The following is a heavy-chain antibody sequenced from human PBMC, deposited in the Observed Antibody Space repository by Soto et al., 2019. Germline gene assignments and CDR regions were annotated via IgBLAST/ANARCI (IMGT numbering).Heavy chain of an antibody. J-gene: IGHJ4*01. D-gene: IGHD6-19*01. CDR1: GFTFSDYL. CDR3: AIGHWLGN. Sequence: DVQLVESGGAWVQPGESLRLSCAASGFTFSDYLMTWVRQAPGKGLEWVATIKQDGNEKYYVDSVKGRFTISRDNAKNSLYLQMNGLRAEDTAVYYCAIGHWLGNWGHGTLVTVSS. CDR2: IKQDGNEK. V-gene: IGHV3-7*01.